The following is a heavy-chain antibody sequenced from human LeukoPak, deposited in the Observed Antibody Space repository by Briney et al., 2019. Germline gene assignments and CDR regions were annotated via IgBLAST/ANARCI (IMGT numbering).Heavy chain of an antibody. V-gene: IGHV4-59*01. CDR3: ARARYANAWYAFDI. J-gene: IGHJ3*02. CDR1: GGSMSIYY. Sequence: PSETLSLTCSVAGGSMSIYYWSWIRQPPGKGLEWIAYLSHSGSSDSNPSLTSRVTTLVDTSKNQFSLKLTSVTAADTAVYYCARARYANAWYAFDIWGHGTMVTVSS. CDR2: LSHSGSS. D-gene: IGHD2-2*01.